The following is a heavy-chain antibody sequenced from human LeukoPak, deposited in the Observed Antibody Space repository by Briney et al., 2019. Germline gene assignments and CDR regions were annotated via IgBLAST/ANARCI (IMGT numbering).Heavy chain of an antibody. CDR2: ISAYNGNA. CDR3: ARDEQDYGGKIDY. CDR1: DYTFTSYG. J-gene: IGHJ4*02. V-gene: IGHV1-18*01. Sequence: ASVKVSCKASDYTFTSYGISWVRQAPGQGLEWMGWISAYNGNANYAKKLQGRVTMTTDTSTSTTYMELRSLRSDDTAVYYCARDEQDYGGKIDYWGQGTLVTVSS. D-gene: IGHD4-23*01.